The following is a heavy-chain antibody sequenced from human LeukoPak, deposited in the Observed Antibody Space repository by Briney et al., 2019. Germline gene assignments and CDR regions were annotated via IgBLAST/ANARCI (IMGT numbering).Heavy chain of an antibody. J-gene: IGHJ4*02. Sequence: GGSLRLSCAASGFTFSSYSMNWVRQAPGKGLEWVSSIFPSGGEIHYADSVRGRFTISRDNAKNSLYLQMNSLRAEDTALYHCARAYSSFWPLDYWGQGTLVTVSS. CDR2: IFPSGGEI. V-gene: IGHV3-21*04. CDR3: ARAYSSFWPLDY. CDR1: GFTFSSYS. D-gene: IGHD3-22*01.